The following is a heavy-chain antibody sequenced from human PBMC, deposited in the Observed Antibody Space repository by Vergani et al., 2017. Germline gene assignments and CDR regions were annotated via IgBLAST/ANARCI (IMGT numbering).Heavy chain of an antibody. CDR1: GFTFSSYA. CDR2: ISGSGGST. V-gene: IGHV3-23*01. J-gene: IGHJ6*03. Sequence: EVQLLESGGGLVQPGGSLRLSCAASGFTFSSYAMSWVRQAPGNGLEWVSAISGSGGSTYYADSVKGRFTISREKAKNTLYLQMNSLRAEDTAVYYCARGSFYYYYMDVWGKGTTVTVSS. CDR3: ARGSFYYYYMDV.